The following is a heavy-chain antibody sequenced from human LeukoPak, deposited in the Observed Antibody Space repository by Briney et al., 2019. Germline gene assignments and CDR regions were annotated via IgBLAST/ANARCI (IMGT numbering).Heavy chain of an antibody. CDR3: AKGSNYYYMDV. CDR1: GFTFSSYE. Sequence: GGSLRLSCAASGFTFSSYEMNWVRQAPGKGLEWVSYISSSGSTIYYADSVKGRFTISRDNSKNTLYLQMNSLRAEDTAVYYCAKGSNYYYMDVWGKGTTVTVSS. CDR2: ISSSGSTI. J-gene: IGHJ6*03. V-gene: IGHV3-48*03.